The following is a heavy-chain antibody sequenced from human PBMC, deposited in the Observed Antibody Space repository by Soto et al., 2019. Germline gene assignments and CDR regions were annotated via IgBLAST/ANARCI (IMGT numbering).Heavy chain of an antibody. Sequence: VQLVQSGAEVRKPGSSVKVSCKASGGDFKNFIIAWVRQAPGHGLEWMGGVIPIFGTPNFVQKFQDRVTITAAEATTTNYMEPRSLRPEDPAVYYCARVGSWISSSCHYYGMDVWGQGTMVIVSS. CDR1: GGDFKNFI. V-gene: IGHV1-69*01. CDR2: VIPIFGTP. J-gene: IGHJ6*02. D-gene: IGHD2-2*01. CDR3: ARVGSWISSSCHYYGMDV.